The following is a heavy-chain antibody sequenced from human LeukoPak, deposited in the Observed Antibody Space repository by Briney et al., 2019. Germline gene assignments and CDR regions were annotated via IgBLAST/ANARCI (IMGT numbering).Heavy chain of an antibody. V-gene: IGHV3-23*01. D-gene: IGHD3-22*01. CDR2: ISGSGGGT. Sequence: GGSLRLSCAVSGITLSNYGMSWVRQPPGKGLEWVAGISGSGGGTNYADSVKGRFTIPRDNPRNTLYLQMNSLRAEDTAVYFCAKRGVVIRVILVGFHKEAYYFDSWGQGALVTVSS. CDR1: GITLSNYG. J-gene: IGHJ4*02. CDR3: AKRGVVIRVILVGFHKEAYYFDS.